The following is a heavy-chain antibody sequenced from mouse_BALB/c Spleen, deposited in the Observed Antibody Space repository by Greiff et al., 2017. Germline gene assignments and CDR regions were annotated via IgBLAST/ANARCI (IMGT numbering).Heavy chain of an antibody. D-gene: IGHD2-4*01. Sequence: EVMLVESGGGLVKPGGSLKLSCASSGFTFSSYAMSWVRQTPEKRLEWVATISSGGSYTYYPDSVKGRFTISRDNAKNTLYLQMSSLRSEDTAMYYCARAMITTGAWFAYWGQGTLVTVSA. CDR2: ISSGGSYT. V-gene: IGHV5-9-1*01. CDR1: GFTFSSYA. J-gene: IGHJ3*01. CDR3: ARAMITTGAWFAY.